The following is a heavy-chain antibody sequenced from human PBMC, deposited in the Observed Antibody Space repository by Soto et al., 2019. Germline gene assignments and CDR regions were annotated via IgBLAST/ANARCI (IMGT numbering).Heavy chain of an antibody. Sequence: QVQLVQSGAEVKKPGSSVKVSCKASGGTFSSYAISWVRQAPGQGLEWMGGIIPIFGTANYAKKLQGRVTINADESTSTAYMELSSLRSEDTAVYYCARDQRKYYYDSSGSPRSAFDIWGQGTMVTVSS. CDR3: ARDQRKYYYDSSGSPRSAFDI. J-gene: IGHJ3*02. CDR1: GGTFSSYA. V-gene: IGHV1-69*01. CDR2: IIPIFGTA. D-gene: IGHD3-22*01.